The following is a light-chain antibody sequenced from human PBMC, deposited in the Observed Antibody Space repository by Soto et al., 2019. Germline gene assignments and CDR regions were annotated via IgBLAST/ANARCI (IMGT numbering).Light chain of an antibody. V-gene: IGLV2-14*01. Sequence: QSALTQPASVSGSPGQSITISCTGTSSDVGGYNYVSWYQQHPGKAPKLMIYDVTNRPSGVSNRFSGSKSGNPASLTISGLQAVEGADYYFSLYTSRSILFGFRGRTKLTVL. J-gene: IGLJ2*01. CDR3: SLYTSRSILFG. CDR2: DVT. CDR1: SSDVGGYNY.